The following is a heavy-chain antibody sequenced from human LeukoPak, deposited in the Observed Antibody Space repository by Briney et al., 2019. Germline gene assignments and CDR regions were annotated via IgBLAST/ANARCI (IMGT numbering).Heavy chain of an antibody. J-gene: IGHJ4*02. CDR2: ISSSSSYI. V-gene: IGHV3-21*01. D-gene: IGHD1-20*01. Sequence: PGGSLRLSCAASGFTFSSYSMNWVRQAPGRGLEWVSSISSSSSYIYYADSVKGRFTISRDNAKNSLYLQMHSLRAEDTAVYYCARATDYSWNGAFFDYWGQGTLVTVSS. CDR1: GFTFSSYS. CDR3: ARATDYSWNGAFFDY.